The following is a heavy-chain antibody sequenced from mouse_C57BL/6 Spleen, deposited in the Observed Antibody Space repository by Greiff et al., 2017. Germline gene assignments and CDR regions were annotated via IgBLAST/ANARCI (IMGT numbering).Heavy chain of an antibody. CDR1: GYTFTSYW. J-gene: IGHJ1*03. Sequence: QVQLKQPGAELVMPGASVKLSCKASGYTFTSYWMHWVKQRPGQSLEWIGEIDPSDSYTNYNQKFKGKSTLTVDKSSSTAYMQLSSLTSEDSAVYYCARGGVVATDWYFDVWGTGTTVTVSS. CDR3: ARGGVVATDWYFDV. CDR2: IDPSDSYT. D-gene: IGHD1-1*01. V-gene: IGHV1-69*01.